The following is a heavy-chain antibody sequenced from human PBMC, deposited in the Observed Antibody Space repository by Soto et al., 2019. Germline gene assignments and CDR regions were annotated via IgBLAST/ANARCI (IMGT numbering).Heavy chain of an antibody. D-gene: IGHD6-13*01. Sequence: QVQLQESGPGLVKPSETLSLTCTVSGGSISSYYWSWIRQPAGKGLEWIGRIYTSGSTNYNPSLQSRVTMSVDTSKNQFSLKLSSVTAADTAVYYCARDRGQQPPNYYYYYGMDVWGQGTTVTVSS. CDR3: ARDRGQQPPNYYYYYGMDV. J-gene: IGHJ6*02. CDR2: IYTSGST. CDR1: GGSISSYY. V-gene: IGHV4-4*07.